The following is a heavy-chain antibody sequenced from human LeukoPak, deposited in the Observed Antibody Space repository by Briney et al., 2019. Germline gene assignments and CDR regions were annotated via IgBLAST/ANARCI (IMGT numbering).Heavy chain of an antibody. CDR1: GGSFSGYY. Sequence: SETLSLTCAVCGGSFSGYYWTWIRQPPGRGLEWIGEINHGGRTNYNPSLKSRVSISLDTSKNQFSLKLSSVTAADTAVYYCARGPTTDYYDGSGYYFFDYGGQGTLVTVSS. D-gene: IGHD3-22*01. J-gene: IGHJ4*02. CDR3: ARGPTTDYYDGSGYYFFDY. V-gene: IGHV4-34*01. CDR2: INHGGRT.